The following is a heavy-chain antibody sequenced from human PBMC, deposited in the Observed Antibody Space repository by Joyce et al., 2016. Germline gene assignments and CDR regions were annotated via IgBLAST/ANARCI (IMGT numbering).Heavy chain of an antibody. Sequence: EVQLVESGGGLVQPGGSLRLSCAASGIIFSNKEMNWVRQAPVKGVERVSSINSDDSRIHYADSVRGRFTISRDNARNSLYLEMNSLRVEDTAIYYCTTPSCANWGQGSLVTVSS. V-gene: IGHV3-48*03. CDR3: TTPSCAN. D-gene: IGHD2-2*01. CDR2: INSDDSRI. CDR1: GIIFSNKE. J-gene: IGHJ4*02.